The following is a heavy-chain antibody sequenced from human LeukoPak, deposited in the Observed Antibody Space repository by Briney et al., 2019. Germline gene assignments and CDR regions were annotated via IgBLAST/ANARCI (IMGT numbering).Heavy chain of an antibody. V-gene: IGHV4-39*01. CDR3: ARHENRAFFFDY. CDR2: IYYSGST. Sequence: SETLSLTCTVSGGSISSSSYYWGWIRQPPGKGLEWIGSIYYSGSTYYNPSLKRRVTISVDTSKNQFSLKLNSVTAADTAVYYCARHENRAFFFDYWGQGTLVTVSP. D-gene: IGHD2/OR15-2a*01. J-gene: IGHJ4*02. CDR1: GGSISSSSYY.